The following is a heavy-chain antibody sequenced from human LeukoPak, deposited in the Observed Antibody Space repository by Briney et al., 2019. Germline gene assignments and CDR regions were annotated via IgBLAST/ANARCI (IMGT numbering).Heavy chain of an antibody. Sequence: GGSLRLSCAASGFSFNNYAMSWVRQVPGKGLEWVSAITGSGGSTYYADSVKGRFTISRDNSKNTLYLQMNSLRAEDTAVYYCAKSYGSGSPYYFDYWGQGTLVTVSS. CDR3: AKSYGSGSPYYFDY. J-gene: IGHJ4*02. V-gene: IGHV3-23*01. D-gene: IGHD3-10*01. CDR2: ITGSGGST. CDR1: GFSFNNYA.